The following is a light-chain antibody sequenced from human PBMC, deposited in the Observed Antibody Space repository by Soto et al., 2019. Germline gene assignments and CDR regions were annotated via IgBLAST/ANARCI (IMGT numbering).Light chain of an antibody. CDR1: QDIRNY. V-gene: IGKV1-33*01. CDR2: DAS. Sequence: DIQMTQSPSSLSASVGDRVTITCQASQDIRNYLNWFQVKPGKAPKLLIYDASSLETGVPSRFSGSGSVTDFTFTISSLQPEDIATYYCQQYDNLPWTFGQGTKVEIK. CDR3: QQYDNLPWT. J-gene: IGKJ1*01.